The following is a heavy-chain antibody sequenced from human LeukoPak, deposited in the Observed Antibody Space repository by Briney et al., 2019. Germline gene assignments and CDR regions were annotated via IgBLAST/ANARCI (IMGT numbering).Heavy chain of an antibody. CDR2: INPNSGGT. V-gene: IGHV1-2*06. J-gene: IGHJ5*02. CDR1: GYTFTGYY. Sequence: GASVKVSCKASGYTFTGYYMHWVRQAPGQGLEWMGRINPNSGGTNYAQKFQGRVTMTRDTSISTAYMELRSLRSDDTAVYYCARVRLSPSGYFNWFDPWGQGTLVTVSS. D-gene: IGHD5-12*01. CDR3: ARVRLSPSGYFNWFDP.